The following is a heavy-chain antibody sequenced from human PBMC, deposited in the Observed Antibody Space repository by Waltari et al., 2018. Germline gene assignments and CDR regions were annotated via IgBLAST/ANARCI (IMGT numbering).Heavy chain of an antibody. Sequence: QVQLVESGGGVVQPGRSLRLSCAASGFTFSSYGMHWVRQAPGKGLGWVAVIWYDGSNKYYADSVKGRFTISRDNSKNTLYLQMNSLRAEDTAVYYCASSGVAGPYYFDYWGQGTLVTVSS. CDR3: ASSGVAGPYYFDY. J-gene: IGHJ4*02. D-gene: IGHD6-19*01. V-gene: IGHV3-33*01. CDR1: GFTFSSYG. CDR2: IWYDGSNK.